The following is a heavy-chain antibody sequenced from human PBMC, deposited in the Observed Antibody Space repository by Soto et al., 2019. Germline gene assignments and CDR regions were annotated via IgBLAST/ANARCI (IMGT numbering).Heavy chain of an antibody. D-gene: IGHD5-18*01. J-gene: IGHJ4*02. CDR2: IYYSGST. Sequence: SETLSLTCTVSGGSISSGGYYWSWIRQHPGKGLEWIGYIYYSGSTYYNPSLKSRVTISVDTSKNQFSLKLSSVTAADTAVYYCARGNSGYSYGYNPYFDYWGQGTLVTVSS. V-gene: IGHV4-31*03. CDR1: GGSISSGGYY. CDR3: ARGNSGYSYGYNPYFDY.